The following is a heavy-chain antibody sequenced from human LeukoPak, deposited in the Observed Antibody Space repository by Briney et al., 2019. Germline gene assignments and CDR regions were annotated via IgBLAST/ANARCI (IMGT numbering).Heavy chain of an antibody. CDR2: IYWNDDK. CDR3: AHGTAMIVVVTHFDY. CDR1: GFSLSTSGVG. J-gene: IGHJ4*02. D-gene: IGHD3-22*01. Sequence: SGPTLVKPTQTLTLTCTFSGFSLSTSGVGVGWIRQPPGKALEWLALIYWNDDKRYSPSLKSRLTITKDTSKNQVVLTMTNMDPVDTATYYCAHGTAMIVVVTHFDYWGQGTLVTVSS. V-gene: IGHV2-5*01.